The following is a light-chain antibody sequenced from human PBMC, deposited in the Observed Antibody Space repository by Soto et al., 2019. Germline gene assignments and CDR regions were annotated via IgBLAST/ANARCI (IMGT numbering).Light chain of an antibody. V-gene: IGKV1-5*01. Sequence: DNHMTQARSTLSASVGERINLNCRASQSIGRFLAWYQHQPGKAPKLLIYDASTLERGVPSRFSGTGSGTEFTFSITSLQPEDFGTYYCQQCYMGWTFGQGTKVDIK. CDR3: QQCYMGWT. J-gene: IGKJ1*01. CDR1: QSIGRF. CDR2: DAS.